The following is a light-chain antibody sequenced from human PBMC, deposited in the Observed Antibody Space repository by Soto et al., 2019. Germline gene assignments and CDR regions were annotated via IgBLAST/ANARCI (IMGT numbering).Light chain of an antibody. CDR2: GAS. CDR1: QSVSNN. V-gene: IGKV3-15*01. J-gene: IGKJ1*01. Sequence: EIVLTQSPGTLSLSPGERATLSCRASQSVSNNYLAWYQHKPGQAPRLLIYGASTRATGIPARFSGSGSETEFTLTISSLQSEDFAVYYCQQYNKWPQTFGQGTKVDIK. CDR3: QQYNKWPQT.